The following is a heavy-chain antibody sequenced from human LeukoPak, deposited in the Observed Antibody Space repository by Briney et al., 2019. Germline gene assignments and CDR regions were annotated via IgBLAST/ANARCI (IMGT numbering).Heavy chain of an antibody. CDR2: INPTGGST. CDR3: ARVRVTILGVVIMHAFDI. V-gene: IGHV1-46*01. D-gene: IGHD3-3*01. CDR1: GYTFASYY. J-gene: IGHJ3*02. Sequence: SSVKVSCKASGYTFASYYMHWVRQAPGQRLEGMRIINPTGGSTSYARKFQGRVTMTREMSTSTVYMELSSLRSEDTAVYYCARVRVTILGVVIMHAFDIWGQGTMVTVSS.